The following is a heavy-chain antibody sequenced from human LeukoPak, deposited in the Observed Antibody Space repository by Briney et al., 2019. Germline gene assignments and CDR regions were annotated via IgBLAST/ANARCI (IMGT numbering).Heavy chain of an antibody. Sequence: ASVKVSCKASGYTFTSYGISWVRQAPGQGLEWMGWISAYNGNTNYAQKLQGRVTMTTDTSTSTAYMELRSLRSDDTAVYYCARDSRVAAAAPKNPWGQGTLVTVSS. D-gene: IGHD6-13*01. CDR2: ISAYNGNT. CDR3: ARDSRVAAAAPKNP. V-gene: IGHV1-18*01. J-gene: IGHJ5*02. CDR1: GYTFTSYG.